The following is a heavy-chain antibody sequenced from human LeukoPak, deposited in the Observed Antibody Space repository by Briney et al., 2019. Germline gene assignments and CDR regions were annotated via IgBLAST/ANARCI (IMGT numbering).Heavy chain of an antibody. J-gene: IGHJ5*02. CDR2: INPNSGGT. Sequence: ASVKVSFKASGYTFTGYYMHWVRQAPGQGLEWMGWINPNSGGTNYAQKFQGRVTITRDTSISTAYMELSRLRSDDTAVYYCARDVYCSGGSCYPQWFDPWGQGTLVTVSS. D-gene: IGHD2-15*01. CDR1: GYTFTGYY. V-gene: IGHV1-2*02. CDR3: ARDVYCSGGSCYPQWFDP.